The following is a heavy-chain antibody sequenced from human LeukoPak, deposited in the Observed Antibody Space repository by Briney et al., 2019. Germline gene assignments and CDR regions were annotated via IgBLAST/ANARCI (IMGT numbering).Heavy chain of an antibody. CDR2: ISAYSGNT. V-gene: IGHV1-18*04. CDR1: GYTFTNYP. CDR3: ARGADTGSYGSLVYFDY. D-gene: IGHD3-16*01. Sequence: ASVKVSCKASGYTFTNYPKHWVRQAPGQGLEWMGLISAYSGNTNFAQKLQGRVTMTTDTSTSTAYMELRSLRSDDTAVYFCARGADTGSYGSLVYFDYWGQGTLVTVSS. J-gene: IGHJ4*02.